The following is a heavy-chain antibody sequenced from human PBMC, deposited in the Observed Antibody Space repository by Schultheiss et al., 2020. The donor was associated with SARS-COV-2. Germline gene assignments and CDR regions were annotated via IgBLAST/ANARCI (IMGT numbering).Heavy chain of an antibody. V-gene: IGHV1-18*01. CDR3: ARDLTYYYDSSGYYNLLDY. CDR2: INAGNGNT. Sequence: ASVKVSCKASGYTFTSYGISWVRQAPGQRLEWMGWINAGNGNTNYAQKLQGRVTMTTDTSTSTAYMELRSLRSDDTAVYYCARDLTYYYDSSGYYNLLDYWGQGTLVTVSS. CDR1: GYTFTSYG. J-gene: IGHJ4*02. D-gene: IGHD3-22*01.